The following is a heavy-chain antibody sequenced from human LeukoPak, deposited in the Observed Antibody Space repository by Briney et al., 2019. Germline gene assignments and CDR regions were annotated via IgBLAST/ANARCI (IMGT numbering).Heavy chain of an antibody. V-gene: IGHV4-59*02. Sequence: SETLSLTCTVSGDSVSSYYWSWTRQPPGKRLEWIGCIYYSESATYNPSLKSRVTISLDTSKNQFFLKLSSVTSADTAVYYCARKRSFDLWGQGTLVTVSS. D-gene: IGHD3-9*01. CDR2: IYYSESA. J-gene: IGHJ4*02. CDR1: GDSVSSYY. CDR3: ARKRSFDL.